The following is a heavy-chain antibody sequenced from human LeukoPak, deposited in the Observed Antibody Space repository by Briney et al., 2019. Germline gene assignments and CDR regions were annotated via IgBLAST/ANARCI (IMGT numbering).Heavy chain of an antibody. Sequence: SETLSLTCTVSGGSISSSSYYWGWIRQPPGKGLEWIGSIYYCGSTYYNPSLKSRVTISVDTSKNQFSLKLSSVTAADTAVYYCARDFGYSYGYFDIWGQGTMVTVSS. V-gene: IGHV4-39*07. D-gene: IGHD5-18*01. CDR2: IYYCGST. J-gene: IGHJ3*02. CDR1: GGSISSSSYY. CDR3: ARDFGYSYGYFDI.